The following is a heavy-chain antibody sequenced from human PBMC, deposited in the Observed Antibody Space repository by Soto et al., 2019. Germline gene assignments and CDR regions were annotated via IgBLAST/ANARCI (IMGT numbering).Heavy chain of an antibody. CDR2: TYHSGST. D-gene: IGHD3-22*01. V-gene: IGHV4-30-2*01. Sequence: HLQLQESGSGLVKPSQTLSLTCDVSGDSISRSGSSWNWIRQPPGTALEWIGFTYHSGSTYYNPSLERRVTIAGDRSKNQFSLKLKSVTAADRAVYYCAASLSTQYYDSSGYYPDCDIWGQGRMVTVSS. J-gene: IGHJ3*02. CDR3: AASLSTQYYDSSGYYPDCDI. CDR1: GDSISRSGSS.